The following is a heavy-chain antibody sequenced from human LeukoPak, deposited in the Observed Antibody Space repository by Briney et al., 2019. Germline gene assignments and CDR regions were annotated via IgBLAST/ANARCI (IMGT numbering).Heavy chain of an antibody. CDR1: GYNFTTYW. Sequence: GESLKISCKASGYNFTTYWIGWVRQMPEKGLEWLGIIYPGDSDVRYSPSFQGQVTFSTDKSITTAFLQLSGLKASDSAIYYCARLSVDTAMVMDYWGQGTLVTVSS. CDR3: ARLSVDTAMVMDY. D-gene: IGHD5-18*01. CDR2: IYPGDSDV. V-gene: IGHV5-51*01. J-gene: IGHJ4*02.